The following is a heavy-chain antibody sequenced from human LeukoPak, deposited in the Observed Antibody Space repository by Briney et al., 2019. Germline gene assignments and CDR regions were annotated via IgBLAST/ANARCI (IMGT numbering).Heavy chain of an antibody. CDR2: IYTSGST. CDR1: GGSISSGSYY. Sequence: PSETLSLTCTVSGGSISSGSYYWSWIRQPAGKGLEWIGRIYTSGSTNYNPSLKSRVTISVDTSKNQFSLKLSSVTAADTAVYYCARVSGEWGYSYGLRGAFDIWGQGTMVTVSS. CDR3: ARVSGEWGYSYGLRGAFDI. D-gene: IGHD5-18*01. V-gene: IGHV4-61*02. J-gene: IGHJ3*02.